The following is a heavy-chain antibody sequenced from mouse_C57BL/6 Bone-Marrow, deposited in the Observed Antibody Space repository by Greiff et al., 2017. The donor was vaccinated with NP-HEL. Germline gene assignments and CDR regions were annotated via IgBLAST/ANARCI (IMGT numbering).Heavy chain of an antibody. CDR2: GQGLEWIG. J-gene: IGHJ3*01. CDR1: YTFSRVH. Sequence: QVQLQQSGPELARPWASVKISCQAFYTFSRVHFAIRDTNYWMQWVKQRPGQGLEWIGAIYPGNGDTSYNQKFKGKATLTADKSSSTAYMQLSSLTSEDSAVYYCAWGADGGFAYWGQGTLVTVSA. V-gene: IGHV1-87*01. D-gene: IGHD2-3*01. CDR3: SEDSAVYYCAWGADGGFAY.